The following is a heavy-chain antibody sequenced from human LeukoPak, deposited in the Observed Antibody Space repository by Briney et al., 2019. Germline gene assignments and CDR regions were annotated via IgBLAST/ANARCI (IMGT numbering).Heavy chain of an antibody. J-gene: IGHJ4*02. Sequence: PGGSLRLSCAASGFTFSSYAMSWVRQAPGKGLEWVSAISGSGGSTYYADSVKGRFTISRDNSKNTLYLQMNSLRAEDTAVYYCAKAPYDFWSGHHYFDYWGQGTLVTVSS. V-gene: IGHV3-23*01. D-gene: IGHD3-3*01. CDR1: GFTFSSYA. CDR3: AKAPYDFWSGHHYFDY. CDR2: ISGSGGST.